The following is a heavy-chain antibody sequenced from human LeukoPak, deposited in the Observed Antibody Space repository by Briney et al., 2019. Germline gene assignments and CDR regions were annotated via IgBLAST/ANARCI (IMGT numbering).Heavy chain of an antibody. CDR1: GFTFSGSA. Sequence: GGSLRLSCAASGFTFSGSAMHWVRQASGKGLEWVGRIRSKANSYATAYAASVKGRFTISRDDSKNTAYLQMNSLKTEDTAVYYCTSTQQLTFAYYYYGMDVWGQGTTVTVSS. CDR2: IRSKANSYAT. V-gene: IGHV3-73*01. CDR3: TSTQQLTFAYYYYGMDV. D-gene: IGHD6-13*01. J-gene: IGHJ6*02.